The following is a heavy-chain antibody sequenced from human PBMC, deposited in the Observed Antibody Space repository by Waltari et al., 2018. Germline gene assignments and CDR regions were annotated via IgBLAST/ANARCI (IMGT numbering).Heavy chain of an antibody. J-gene: IGHJ4*02. CDR3: AKDIGPDYGAAMG. V-gene: IGHV3-49*04. Sequence: EVQLVESGGGLVQPGRSLRLSCTASGFTFGDYAMSWVRQAPGKGLEWVGFIRSKAYGGTTEYAASVKGRFTISRDDSKSIAYLQMNSLKTEDTAVYYCAKDIGPDYGAAMGWGQGTLVTVSS. CDR2: IRSKAYGGTT. CDR1: GFTFGDYA. D-gene: IGHD4-17*01.